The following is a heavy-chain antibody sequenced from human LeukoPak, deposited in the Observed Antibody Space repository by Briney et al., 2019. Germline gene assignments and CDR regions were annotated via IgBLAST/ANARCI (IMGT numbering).Heavy chain of an antibody. CDR1: GYSFTRYW. CDR2: IHPGDSDT. CDR3: ARLHTIDV. J-gene: IGHJ6*02. Sequence: GESLKISCKGSGYSFTRYWIGWVRQMPGKGLEWMGIIHPGDSDTIYTPTFQGQVTISVDRSISTAYLQWSSLKASDTAIYYCARLHTIDVWGQGTTVTVSS. V-gene: IGHV5-51*01.